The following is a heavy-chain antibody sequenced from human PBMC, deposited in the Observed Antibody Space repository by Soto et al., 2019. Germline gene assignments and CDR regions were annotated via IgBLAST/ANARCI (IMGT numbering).Heavy chain of an antibody. J-gene: IGHJ4*02. CDR1: GFTFSNYW. CDR2: IKEDGSEK. D-gene: IGHD3-22*01. CDR3: ARDGESDSQAYEFDY. V-gene: IGHV3-7*05. Sequence: EVHLVESGGGLVQPGGSLRLSCVASGFTFSNYWMSWVRQAPGKGLEWVANIKEDGSEKNYVDSVKGRLTISRDNAKNSLFLQMNTLRAEDTALYYCARDGESDSQAYEFDYWGKGTLVTVSS.